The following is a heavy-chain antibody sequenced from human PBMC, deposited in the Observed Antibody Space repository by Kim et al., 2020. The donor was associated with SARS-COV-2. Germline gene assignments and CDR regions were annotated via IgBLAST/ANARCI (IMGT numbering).Heavy chain of an antibody. J-gene: IGHJ5*02. CDR1: GFTFSASW. CDR3: GRSTAGIA. Sequence: GGSLRLSCSASGFTFSASWMTWVRQSPGKGLDVVAYISEDGSTKSYVDSVKGRFTISRDNAKKSLYLQMSSLRAEDSALYYCGRSTAGIAWGQGALGIVSS. CDR2: ISEDGSTK. D-gene: IGHD6-19*01. V-gene: IGHV3-7*01.